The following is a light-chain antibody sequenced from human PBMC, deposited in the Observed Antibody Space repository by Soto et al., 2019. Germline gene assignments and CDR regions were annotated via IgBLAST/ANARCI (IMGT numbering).Light chain of an antibody. Sequence: QSVLTQPASVSGSPGQSITISCTGTSSDIGGCNYVSWYQQHPGKAPKLIIYDVTNRPSGVSNRFSGSKSANTASLTISGLHNEEEDDYYYSSCTSSNTHVVFGGGTKLTVL. V-gene: IGLV2-14*01. CDR2: DVT. J-gene: IGLJ2*01. CDR1: SSDIGGCNY. CDR3: SSCTSSNTHVV.